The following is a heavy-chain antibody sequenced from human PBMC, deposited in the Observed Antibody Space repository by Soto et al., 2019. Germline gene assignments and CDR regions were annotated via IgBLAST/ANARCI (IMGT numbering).Heavy chain of an antibody. CDR3: ARSFSSGYSNDAFDI. V-gene: IGHV1-18*01. CDR2: ISAYNGNT. Sequence: ASVKVSCKASGYTFTSYGISWVRQAPGQGLEWMGWISAYNGNTNYAQKFQGRVTITADECTSTAYMELSSLRSEDTAVYYCARSFSSGYSNDAFDIWGQGTMVTVSS. J-gene: IGHJ3*02. CDR1: GYTFTSYG. D-gene: IGHD3-22*01.